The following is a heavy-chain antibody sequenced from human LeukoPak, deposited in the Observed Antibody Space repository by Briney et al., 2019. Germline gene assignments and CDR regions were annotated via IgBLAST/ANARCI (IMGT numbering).Heavy chain of an antibody. CDR1: GFTFSSHA. J-gene: IGHJ4*02. D-gene: IGHD3-10*01. V-gene: IGHV3-30-3*01. CDR2: ISYEGSNK. Sequence: GRSLRLSCAASGFTFSSHAMNWVRQAPGKGLEWVAVISYEGSNKYYADSVKDRFTISRDNSKNTLYLQMNSLRAEDTAVYYCARGAYSGSYYPIDYWGQGTLVTVSS. CDR3: ARGAYSGSYYPIDY.